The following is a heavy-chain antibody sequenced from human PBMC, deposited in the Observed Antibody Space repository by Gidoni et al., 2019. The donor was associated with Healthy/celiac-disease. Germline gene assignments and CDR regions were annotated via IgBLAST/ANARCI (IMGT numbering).Heavy chain of an antibody. V-gene: IGHV1-69*01. CDR3: ARDVSNEGFLEWLLSV. D-gene: IGHD3-3*01. CDR1: GGPFSSYA. J-gene: IGHJ6*02. CDR2: IIPIFGTA. Sequence: QVQLVQSGAEVKKPGSSVKVSCKASGGPFSSYANSWVRQAPGQGLEWMGWIIPIFGTANYAQKFQGRVTITADESTSTAYMEMSSLRSEDTAVYYCARDVSNEGFLEWLLSVWGQGTTVTVSS.